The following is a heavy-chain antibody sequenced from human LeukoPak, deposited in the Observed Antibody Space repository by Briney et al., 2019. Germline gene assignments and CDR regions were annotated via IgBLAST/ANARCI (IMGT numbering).Heavy chain of an antibody. CDR2: ISAYNGNT. J-gene: IGHJ3*02. Sequence: ASVKVSCKASGYTFTSYGISWVRQAPGQGLEWMGWISAYNGNTNYAQKLQGRVTMTTDTSTSTAYMELRSLRSDDTAVYYCARDSRLHYDILTLSAFDIWGQGTMVTVSS. CDR1: GYTFTSYG. CDR3: ARDSRLHYDILTLSAFDI. D-gene: IGHD3-9*01. V-gene: IGHV1-18*04.